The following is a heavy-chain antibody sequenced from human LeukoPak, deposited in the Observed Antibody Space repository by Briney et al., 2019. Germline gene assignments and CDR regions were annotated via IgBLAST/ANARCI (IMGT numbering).Heavy chain of an antibody. Sequence: SETLSLTCTVSGGSISSGSYYWSWIRQPAGKGLEWIGRIYTSGSTNYNPSLKSRVTMSVDTSKNQFSLKLSSVTATDTAVYYCAREALTVVPAATGYYYYYMDVWGKGTTVTVSS. CDR3: AREALTVVPAATGYYYYYMDV. J-gene: IGHJ6*03. CDR2: IYTSGST. V-gene: IGHV4-61*02. CDR1: GGSISSGSYY. D-gene: IGHD2-2*01.